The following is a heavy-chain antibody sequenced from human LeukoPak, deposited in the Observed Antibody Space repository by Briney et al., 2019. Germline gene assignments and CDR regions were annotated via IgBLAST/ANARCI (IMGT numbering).Heavy chain of an antibody. J-gene: IGHJ4*02. CDR1: GFTFSNYS. CDR2: ISSSSRYI. V-gene: IGHV3-21*01. Sequence: PGGSLRLSCAASGFTFSNYSMNWVRQAPGKGLEWVSSISSSSRYIYYADSVKGRFTISRDNAKNSLYLQMNSLRAEDTAVYYCARADHIAVAGTNYFDYWGQGTLVTVSS. CDR3: ARADHIAVAGTNYFDY. D-gene: IGHD6-19*01.